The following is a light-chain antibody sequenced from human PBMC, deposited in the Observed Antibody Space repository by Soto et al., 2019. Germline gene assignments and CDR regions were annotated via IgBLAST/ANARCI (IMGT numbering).Light chain of an antibody. CDR1: QSVSSSY. V-gene: IGKV3-20*01. CDR3: QQFGSSPLFT. J-gene: IGKJ3*01. CDR2: GSS. Sequence: EIVLTQSPGTLSLSPGERATLSCRASQSVSSSYLAWYQQKPGQAPRILIYGSSSRATAIPDRFSGSGSATDVPLTISRLEPEDFAVYYCQQFGSSPLFTFGPGTKVDVK.